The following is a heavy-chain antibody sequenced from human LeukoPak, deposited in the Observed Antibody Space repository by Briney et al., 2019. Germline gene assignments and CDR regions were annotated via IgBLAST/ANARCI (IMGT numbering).Heavy chain of an antibody. CDR1: GYTFTSYY. D-gene: IGHD5-24*01. V-gene: IGHV1-46*01. J-gene: IGHJ4*02. Sequence: ASVKVSCKASGYTFTSYYMHWVRQAPGQGLEWMGIINPSGGSTSYAQKFQGRVTMTRDTSTSTVYMELSSLRSEDTAVYYCAKEMATMGYFDYWGQGTLVTVFS. CDR2: INPSGGST. CDR3: AKEMATMGYFDY.